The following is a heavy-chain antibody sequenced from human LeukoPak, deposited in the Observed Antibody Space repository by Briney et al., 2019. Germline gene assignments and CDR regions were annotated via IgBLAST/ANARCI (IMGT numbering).Heavy chain of an antibody. CDR2: ISSSGSTI. V-gene: IGHV3-11*04. CDR3: ASPNSDYGDYGGGAFDI. Sequence: GSLRLSCAASGFTFSDYYMSWIRQAPGKGLEWVSYISSSGSTIYYADSVKGRFTISRDNAKNSLYLQMNSLRAEDTAVYYCASPNSDYGDYGGGAFDIWGQGTMVTVSS. CDR1: GFTFSDYY. D-gene: IGHD4-17*01. J-gene: IGHJ3*02.